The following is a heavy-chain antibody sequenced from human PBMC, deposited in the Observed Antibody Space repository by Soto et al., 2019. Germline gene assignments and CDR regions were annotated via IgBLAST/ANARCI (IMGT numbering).Heavy chain of an antibody. D-gene: IGHD1-7*01. J-gene: IGHJ4*02. Sequence: PSETLSLTCAVYGGSFSGYYWSWIRQPPGKGLEWIGEINHSGSTNYNPSLKSRVTISVDTSKNQFSLKLSSVTAADTAVYYCASVTGTGTTGATPDQAGPWGQGTLVTSPQ. V-gene: IGHV4-34*01. CDR3: ASVTGTGTTGATPDQAGP. CDR2: INHSGST. CDR1: GGSFSGYY.